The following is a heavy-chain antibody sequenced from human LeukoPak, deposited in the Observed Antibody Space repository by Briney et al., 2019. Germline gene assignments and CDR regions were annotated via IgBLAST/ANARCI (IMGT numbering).Heavy chain of an antibody. CDR1: GYTFTELS. CDR3: ATENWGSSGFDAFDI. D-gene: IGHD6-19*01. V-gene: IGHV1-24*01. J-gene: IGHJ3*02. CDR2: FDPEDGET. Sequence: GASVKVSCKVSGYTFTELSMHWVRQAPGKELEWMGGFDPEDGETIYAQKFQGRVTMTEDTSTDTAYMDLSSLRSEDTAVYYCATENWGSSGFDAFDIWGQGTMVPVSS.